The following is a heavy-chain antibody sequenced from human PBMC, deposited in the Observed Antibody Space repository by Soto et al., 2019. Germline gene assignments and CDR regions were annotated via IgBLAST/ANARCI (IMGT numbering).Heavy chain of an antibody. Sequence: EVQLVESGGGSVQPGGSLRLSCAASGFTFSTFSMNWVLQAPGRGLEWISYISGGGRPISYADSVKCRFTISRDNAKNSLYLQMDSLTDEDTAVYYCARDLGWAFDSWGQGTLVTVSS. CDR1: GFTFSTFS. CDR2: ISGGGRPI. CDR3: ARDLGWAFDS. J-gene: IGHJ4*02. D-gene: IGHD6-19*01. V-gene: IGHV3-48*02.